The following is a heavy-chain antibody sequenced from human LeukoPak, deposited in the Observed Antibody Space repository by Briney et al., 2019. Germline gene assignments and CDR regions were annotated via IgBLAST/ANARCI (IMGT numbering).Heavy chain of an antibody. D-gene: IGHD3-9*01. CDR2: IYYTGST. Sequence: PSETLSLTCTVSGASMSDYYWSWLRQAPGKGLEWIGYIYYTGSTNYNPSLQSRVTMSVDTSKTQISLKLSSVTAAVSVVYYCVRRVRYFGQNDYWGQGTLVTVSS. V-gene: IGHV4-59*08. CDR3: VRRVRYFGQNDY. CDR1: GASMSDYY. J-gene: IGHJ4*02.